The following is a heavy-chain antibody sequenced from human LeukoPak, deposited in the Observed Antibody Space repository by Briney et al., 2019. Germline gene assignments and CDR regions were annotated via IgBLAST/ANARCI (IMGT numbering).Heavy chain of an antibody. V-gene: IGHV5-51*01. CDR1: GYSFTSYW. CDR2: IYPGDSDT. CDR3: ARAXEFRPYXFDI. Sequence: GESLKISCKGSGYSFTSYWIGWVRQMPGKGLEWMGIIYPGDSDTSYSPSFQGQVTISADKSISTAYLQWSSLKASDTAMYYCARAXEFRPYXFDIWGXXXMXXVS. D-gene: IGHD3-10*01. J-gene: IGHJ3*02.